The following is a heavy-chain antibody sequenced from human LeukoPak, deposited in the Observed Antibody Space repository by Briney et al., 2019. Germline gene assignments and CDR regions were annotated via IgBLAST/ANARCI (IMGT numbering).Heavy chain of an antibody. J-gene: IGHJ5*02. V-gene: IGHV3-23*01. D-gene: IGHD2-2*01. CDR1: GFTFSSYSRYA. CDR2: ISGSGGST. CDR3: AKLYRECCFSTNCPNWFDP. Sequence: GGSLRLSCAASGFTFSSYSRYAMSWVRQAPVKGLEWVSAISGSGGSTYYADSVKGRFTISRDNSKNTLYLQMNSLRAEDTAVYYCAKLYRECCFSTNCPNWFDPWGQGTLVTVSS.